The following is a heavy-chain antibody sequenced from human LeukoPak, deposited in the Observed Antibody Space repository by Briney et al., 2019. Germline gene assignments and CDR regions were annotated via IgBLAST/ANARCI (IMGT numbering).Heavy chain of an antibody. Sequence: GGSLRLSCAASGFTFSSYDMHWVRQATGKGLEWVSAIGTAGDTYYPGSVKCRFTMSRENAKNSLYLQMNSLRAEDTAVYYCARDLNGYNDYWGQGTLVTVSS. V-gene: IGHV3-13*01. CDR3: ARDLNGYNDY. CDR1: GFTFSSYD. D-gene: IGHD5-24*01. CDR2: IGTAGDT. J-gene: IGHJ4*02.